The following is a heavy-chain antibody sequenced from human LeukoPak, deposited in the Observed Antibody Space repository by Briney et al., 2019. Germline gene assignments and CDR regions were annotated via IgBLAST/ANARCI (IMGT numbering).Heavy chain of an antibody. CDR2: ICCSGGST. CDR1: GFTFSSYA. Sequence: GGSLRLSCAASGFTFSSYAMSWVRQAPGKGLEGVSAICCSGGSTYYADSVKGRFTISRDNSKNTLYLQMNSLRAEDTAVYYCAKPETFYYSNYDRYFDYWGQGTLVTVSS. CDR3: AKPETFYYSNYDRYFDY. J-gene: IGHJ4*02. D-gene: IGHD4-11*01. V-gene: IGHV3-23*01.